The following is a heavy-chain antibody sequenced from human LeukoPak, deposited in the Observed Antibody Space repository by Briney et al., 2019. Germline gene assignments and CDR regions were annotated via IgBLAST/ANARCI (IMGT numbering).Heavy chain of an antibody. J-gene: IGHJ4*02. CDR2: ISERGGST. V-gene: IGHV3-23*01. CDR3: AKRGIVIRGILVIGYHQEAYHYDY. CDR1: GISLSNYA. D-gene: IGHD3-10*01. Sequence: HSGGSLRLSCVASGISLSNYAMTWVRQAPGKGLEWVSYISERGGSTTYADSVKGRFTISRDTSLNTLYLQMSSLRAEDTAVYFCAKRGIVIRGILVIGYHQEAYHYDYWGQGVLVTVSS.